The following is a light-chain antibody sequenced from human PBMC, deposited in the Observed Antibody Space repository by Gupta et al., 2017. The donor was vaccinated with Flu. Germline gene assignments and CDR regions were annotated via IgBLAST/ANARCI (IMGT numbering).Light chain of an antibody. CDR3: HQEYSLPDT. CDR2: WAS. V-gene: IGKV4-1*01. J-gene: IGKJ2*01. CDR1: QSVLYNVDNKNY. Sequence: SLGARATINGKSSQSVLYNVDNKNYLACYQQKPGQTPKLLINWASTREYGVPDRFSGSGSATAFTLTISSRQAEDVAVSFCHQEYSLPDTFGQGTKVEI.